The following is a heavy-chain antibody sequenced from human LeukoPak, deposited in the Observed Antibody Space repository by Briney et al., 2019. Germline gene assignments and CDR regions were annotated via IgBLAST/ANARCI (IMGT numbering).Heavy chain of an antibody. J-gene: IGHJ6*02. V-gene: IGHV4-59*08. CDR2: IYYSGST. CDR1: GGSISSYY. Sequence: PSETLSLTCTVSGGSISSYYWSWIRQPPGKGLEWIGYIYYSGSTNYNPSLKSRVTISVDTSKNQFSLKLSSVTAADTAVYYCARHACSSTSCYEDYYYYGMDVWGQGTTVTVSS. CDR3: ARHACSSTSCYEDYYYYGMDV. D-gene: IGHD2-2*01.